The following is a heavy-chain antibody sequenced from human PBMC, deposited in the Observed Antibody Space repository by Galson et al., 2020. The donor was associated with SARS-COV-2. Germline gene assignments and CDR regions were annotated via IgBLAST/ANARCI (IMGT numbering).Heavy chain of an antibody. CDR1: GFTFSRYG. Sequence: GESLKISCVASGFTFSRYGMSWVRQAPGQGLEWVATTSATTYYADSVRRRFIISRDDSNNILYLQMNGLSADDTAVYYCAKDFVRGIWYMDGGCPGTTVTVSS. CDR2: TSATT. D-gene: IGHD3-10*02. V-gene: IGHV3-23*01. J-gene: IGHJ6*03. CDR3: AKDFVRGIWYMDG.